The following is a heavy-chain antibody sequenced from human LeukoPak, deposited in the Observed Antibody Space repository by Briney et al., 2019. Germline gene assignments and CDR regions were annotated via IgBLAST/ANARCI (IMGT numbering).Heavy chain of an antibody. Sequence: ASVKVSCKASGYTFTSYGISWVRQAPGQGLEWMGWISAYNGNTGYAQKLQGRVTMTTDTSTSTAYMELRSLRSDDTAVYYCARDGDRYCSGGSCYYYYYGMDVWGKGTTVTVSS. D-gene: IGHD2-15*01. V-gene: IGHV1-18*04. CDR3: ARDGDRYCSGGSCYYYYYGMDV. CDR1: GYTFTSYG. CDR2: ISAYNGNT. J-gene: IGHJ6*04.